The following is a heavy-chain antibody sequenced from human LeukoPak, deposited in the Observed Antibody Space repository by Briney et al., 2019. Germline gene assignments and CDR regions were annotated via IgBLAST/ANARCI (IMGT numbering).Heavy chain of an antibody. CDR2: IYYSGST. CDR1: GLAISNNW. Sequence: PGGSLRLSCAASGLAISNNWMHWIRQPPGKGLEWIGYIYYSGSTNYNSSLKSRVTTSVDTSKNQFSLKLSSVTAADTAVYYCARNRYSSSSNWFDPWGQGTLVTVSS. CDR3: ARNRYSSSSNWFDP. J-gene: IGHJ5*02. V-gene: IGHV4-59*01. D-gene: IGHD6-13*01.